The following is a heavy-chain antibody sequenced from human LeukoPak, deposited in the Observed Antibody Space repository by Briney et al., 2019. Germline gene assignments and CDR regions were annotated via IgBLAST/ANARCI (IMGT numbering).Heavy chain of an antibody. V-gene: IGHV1-18*01. J-gene: IGHJ5*02. CDR3: ATSITMVRGVIISGDWFDP. CDR2: ISAYNGST. D-gene: IGHD3-10*01. CDR1: GYTFTSYG. Sequence: ASVKVSCKASGYTFTSYGISWVRQAPGQGLEWMGWISAYNGSTSYAQKLQGRVTMTTDTSTSTAYMDLRSLRSDDTALYYCATSITMVRGVIISGDWFDPWGQGTLVTVSS.